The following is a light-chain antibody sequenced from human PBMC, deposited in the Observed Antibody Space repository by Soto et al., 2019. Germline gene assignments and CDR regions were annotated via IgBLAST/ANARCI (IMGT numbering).Light chain of an antibody. CDR3: QQYNSYPTT. Sequence: DIQLTQSPSSLSASVGDRVTITCRASQEIGSWLAWHQQKPGKAPKSLIDAASNLQRGVPSRFSGSGSGTHFTLIIDSLEPEDVATYFCQQYNSYPTTFGQGTRLEIK. CDR2: AAS. V-gene: IGKV1D-16*01. CDR1: QEIGSW. J-gene: IGKJ5*01.